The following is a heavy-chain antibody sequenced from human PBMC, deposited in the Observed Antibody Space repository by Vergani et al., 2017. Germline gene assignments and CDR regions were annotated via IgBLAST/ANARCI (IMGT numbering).Heavy chain of an antibody. J-gene: IGHJ4*02. CDR3: ARGEYGILTGYRY. CDR1: GYTISNYY. V-gene: IGHV1-46*03. CDR2: INPSGGHT. Sequence: QVQVVQSGAEVKKSGASVKVSCKTSGYTISNYYMHWVRPAPGQWLERMGIINPSGGHTNSTQKFQGRVTMTRDTSTSTVYMELSSLRSEDTAIYYCARGEYGILTGYRYWGKGTLVTVSA. D-gene: IGHD3-9*01.